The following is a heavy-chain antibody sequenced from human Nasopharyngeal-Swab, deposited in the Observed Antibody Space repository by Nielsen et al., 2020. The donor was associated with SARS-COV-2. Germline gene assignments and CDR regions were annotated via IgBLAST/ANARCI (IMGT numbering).Heavy chain of an antibody. V-gene: IGHV1-24*01. CDR2: FDPEDGET. CDR3: ATSPGYCSSTSCRGWFDP. Sequence: ASVKVSCKVSGYTLTELSMHWVRQAPGKGLEWMGGFDPEDGETIYAQKFQGRVTMTEDTSTDTAYMELSSLRSEDTAVHYCATSPGYCSSTSCRGWFDPWGQGTLVTVSS. J-gene: IGHJ5*02. D-gene: IGHD2-2*01. CDR1: GYTLTELS.